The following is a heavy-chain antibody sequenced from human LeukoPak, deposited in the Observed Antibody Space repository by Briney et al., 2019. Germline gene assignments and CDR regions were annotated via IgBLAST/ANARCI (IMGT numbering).Heavy chain of an antibody. J-gene: IGHJ6*03. CDR2: IYHSGST. V-gene: IGHV4-38-2*02. CDR3: ARDVTDPTIAAIRYYYMDV. D-gene: IGHD6-6*01. CDR1: GYSISSGYY. Sequence: SETLSLTCTVSGYSISSGYYWGWIRQPPGKGLERIGSIYHSGSTYYNPSLKSRVTISVDTSKNQFSLKLSPVTAADTAVYYCARDVTDPTIAAIRYYYMDVWGKGTTVTVSS.